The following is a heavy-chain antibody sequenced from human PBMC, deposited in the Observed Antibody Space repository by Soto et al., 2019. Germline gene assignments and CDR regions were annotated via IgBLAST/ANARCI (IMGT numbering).Heavy chain of an antibody. V-gene: IGHV4-59*01. Sequence: PSETLSLTCTLSASSISSYYWSWIRQPPGKGLEWIGYIYYSGSTNYNPSLKSRVTISVDTSKNQFSLKLSSVTAADSAVYYCARGSGYCSGGSCLDAFDIWGQGTMVTVSS. CDR3: ARGSGYCSGGSCLDAFDI. J-gene: IGHJ3*02. CDR2: IYYSGST. D-gene: IGHD2-15*01. CDR1: ASSISSYY.